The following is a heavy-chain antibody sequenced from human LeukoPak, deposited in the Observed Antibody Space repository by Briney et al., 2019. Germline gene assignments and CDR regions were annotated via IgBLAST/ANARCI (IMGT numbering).Heavy chain of an antibody. J-gene: IGHJ6*03. V-gene: IGHV4-34*01. CDR2: INPSGTT. Sequence: SETLSLTCAVYGGSSSAYWWSWIRQPPGKGLEWIGEINPSGTTNYNPSHKGRVTISLDTSKNHFSLNLSSVTAADTAVYYCARPRKHDYYDMDVWGKGTTVTVSS. CDR1: GGSSSAYW. CDR3: ARPRKHDYYDMDV.